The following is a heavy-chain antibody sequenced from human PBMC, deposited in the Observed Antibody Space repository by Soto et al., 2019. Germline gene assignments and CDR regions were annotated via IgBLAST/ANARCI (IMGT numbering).Heavy chain of an antibody. CDR3: ARDTTIYDYIWRPTPGGALDY. CDR1: GFTFSSYA. V-gene: IGHV3-30-3*01. Sequence: QVQLVASGGGVVQPGRSLRLSCAASGFTFSSYAMHWVRQAPGKGLEWVAVISYDGSNKYYADSVKGRFTISRDNSKNTLYLQMNSLRAEDTAVYYCARDTTIYDYIWRPTPGGALDYWGQGTLVTVSS. D-gene: IGHD3-16*01. CDR2: ISYDGSNK. J-gene: IGHJ4*02.